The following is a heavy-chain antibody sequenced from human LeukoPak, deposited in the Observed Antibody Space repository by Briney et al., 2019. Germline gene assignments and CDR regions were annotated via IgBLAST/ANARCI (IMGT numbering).Heavy chain of an antibody. J-gene: IGHJ4*02. CDR2: IYTSGST. CDR1: GGSISSYY. V-gene: IGHV4-4*07. CDR3: ARETTGLARYFDY. Sequence: SPSETLSLTCTVSGGSISSYYRSWIRQPPGKGLEWIGRIYTSGSTNYNPSLKSRVTMSVDTSKNQFSLNLSSVTAADTAFYYCARETTGLARYFDYWGQGTLVTVSS. D-gene: IGHD4-11*01.